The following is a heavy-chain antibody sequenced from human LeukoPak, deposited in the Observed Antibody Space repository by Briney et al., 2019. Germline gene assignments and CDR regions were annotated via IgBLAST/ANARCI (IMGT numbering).Heavy chain of an antibody. D-gene: IGHD3-10*02. V-gene: IGHV3-30*18. Sequence: GGSLRLSCAASGFTFSNYGMHWVRQAPGKGLEWVAVISSDGRKKYYADSVKGRFTISRGNAKNSLYLQMNSLRAEDTAVYYCAELGITMIGGVWGKGTTVTISS. J-gene: IGHJ6*04. CDR1: GFTFSNYG. CDR3: AELGITMIGGV. CDR2: ISSDGRKK.